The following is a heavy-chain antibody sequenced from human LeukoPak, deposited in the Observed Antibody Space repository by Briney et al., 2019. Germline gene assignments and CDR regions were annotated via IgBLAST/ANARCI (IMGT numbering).Heavy chain of an antibody. CDR3: AKDKQLWLISPPDY. CDR1: GFTFSDYW. Sequence: PGGSLRLSCAASGFTFSDYWIHWVRQAPGKGLVWVSRINTDGSITNYADSVKGRFSISRDNAKNTLYLQMNSLRAEDTAVYYCAKDKQLWLISPPDYWGQGTLVTVSS. J-gene: IGHJ4*02. CDR2: INTDGSIT. V-gene: IGHV3-74*01. D-gene: IGHD5-18*01.